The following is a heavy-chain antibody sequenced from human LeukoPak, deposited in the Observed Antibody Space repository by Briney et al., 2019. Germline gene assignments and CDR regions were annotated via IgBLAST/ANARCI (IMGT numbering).Heavy chain of an antibody. V-gene: IGHV1-2*02. CDR3: ARGEMRDAFDI. Sequence: ASVKVSCKASGFTFSGYYLQWVRQAPGQGLDWMGWIKPDSGGTNYAQKFQGRVTITRNTSISTAYMELSSLGSEDTAVYYCARGEMRDAFDIWGQGTMVTVSS. CDR2: IKPDSGGT. D-gene: IGHD5-24*01. CDR1: GFTFSGYY. J-gene: IGHJ3*02.